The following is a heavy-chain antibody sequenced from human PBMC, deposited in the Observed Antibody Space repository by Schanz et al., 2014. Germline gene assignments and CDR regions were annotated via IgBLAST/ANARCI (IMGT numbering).Heavy chain of an antibody. Sequence: QVQLVQSGAEVKKPGASVKVSCKASGYTLTNFDINWVRQAPGQGLEWMGWMNPNSGTTGYAQKFQGRVTMTRNTSTSTAYMELRGLRSDDTAVYYCARGPSILDYWGQGTLVTVSS. D-gene: IGHD2-2*01. CDR3: ARGPSILDY. V-gene: IGHV1-8*01. J-gene: IGHJ4*02. CDR2: MNPNSGTT. CDR1: GYTLTNFD.